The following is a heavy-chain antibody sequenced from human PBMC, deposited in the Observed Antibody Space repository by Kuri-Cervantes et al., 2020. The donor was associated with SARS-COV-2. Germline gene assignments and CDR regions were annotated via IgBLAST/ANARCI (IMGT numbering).Heavy chain of an antibody. CDR1: GGSFSGYY. D-gene: IGHD2-2*01. CDR3: ARWEVPASMSHSDP. CDR2: INHSGST. Sequence: GSLRLSCAVYGGSFSGYYWSWIRQPPGKGLEWTGEINHSGSTNYNPSLKSRVTISVDTSKNEFSLKVTSVTSADTAMYYCARWEVPASMSHSDPWGQGTLVTVSS. J-gene: IGHJ5*02. V-gene: IGHV4-34*01.